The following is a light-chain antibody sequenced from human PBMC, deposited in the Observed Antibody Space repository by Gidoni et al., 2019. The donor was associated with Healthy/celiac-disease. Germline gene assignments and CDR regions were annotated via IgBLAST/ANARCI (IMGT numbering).Light chain of an antibody. J-gene: IGKJ1*01. CDR1: QSISSW. CDR3: QHYRT. Sequence: DIQMTQSPSTLSASVGDRVTITCRASQSISSWLAWYQQKPGKAPKLLIYKASSLESGVPSRFSGSGSGTEFTLTISSLQPDDFATYYCQHYRTFXXXTKVEIK. V-gene: IGKV1-5*03. CDR2: KAS.